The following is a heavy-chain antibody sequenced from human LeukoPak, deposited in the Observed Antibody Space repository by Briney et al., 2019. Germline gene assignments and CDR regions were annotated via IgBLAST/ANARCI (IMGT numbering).Heavy chain of an antibody. Sequence: RGSPRLSCAASGLTFSSYSMNWVRQAPGKGLEWISYISSGGGGTYYADSVKGRFTISRDNAKNSLYLQMNSLRDEDTAVYFCARARSSGWVIDSWGQGTLLPPFS. V-gene: IGHV3-21*05. CDR2: ISSGGGGT. J-gene: IGHJ4*02. CDR1: GLTFSSYS. D-gene: IGHD6-19*01. CDR3: ARARSSGWVIDS.